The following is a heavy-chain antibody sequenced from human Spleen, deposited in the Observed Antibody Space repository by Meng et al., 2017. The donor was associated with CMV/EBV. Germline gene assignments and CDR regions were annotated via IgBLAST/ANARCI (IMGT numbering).Heavy chain of an antibody. D-gene: IGHD5-12*01. V-gene: IGHV3-23*01. J-gene: IGHJ6*02. CDR1: GFTFSSYA. CDR3: ARVARYSGYDFDYYYYGMDV. Sequence: GESLKISCAASGFTFSSYAMNWVRQAPGKGLEWVSGISASGLTTYHADSVKGRFTISRDNAKNSLYLQMNSLRAEDTAVYYCARVARYSGYDFDYYYYGMDVWGQGTTVTVSS. CDR2: ISASGLTT.